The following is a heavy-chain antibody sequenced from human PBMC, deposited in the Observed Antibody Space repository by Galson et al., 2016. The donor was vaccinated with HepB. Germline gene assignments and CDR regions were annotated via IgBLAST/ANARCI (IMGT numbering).Heavy chain of an antibody. D-gene: IGHD3-10*01. Sequence: SLRLSCAASEFIFSIYNMHWVRQAPGKGLAWVALIWYDESNQYYADSVKGRFTISRDNSKNTLYLQMNNLRAEDTAVYYCARDMDGMDVRGHGTTVTVSS. CDR2: IWYDESNQ. V-gene: IGHV3-33*01. CDR3: ARDMDGMDV. J-gene: IGHJ6*02. CDR1: EFIFSIYN.